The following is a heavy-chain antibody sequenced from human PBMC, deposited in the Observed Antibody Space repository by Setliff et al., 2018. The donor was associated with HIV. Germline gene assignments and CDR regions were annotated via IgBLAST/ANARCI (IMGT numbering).Heavy chain of an antibody. CDR3: AKDKGQGFCSMTSCALDWFGP. D-gene: IGHD2-2*01. CDR1: GFTFSTYW. Sequence: GGSLRLSCAASGFTFSTYWMHWVRQAPGKGLVWVSQISPDGSFTRYADSVKGRFTISRDSAKNTLYLHMNSLNGEDTAVYYCAKDKGQGFCSMTSCALDWFGPWGQGTLVTVSS. J-gene: IGHJ5*02. CDR2: ISPDGSFT. V-gene: IGHV3-74*01.